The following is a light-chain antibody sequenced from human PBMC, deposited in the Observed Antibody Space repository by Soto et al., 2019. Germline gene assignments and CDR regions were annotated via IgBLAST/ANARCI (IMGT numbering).Light chain of an antibody. CDR3: QQYGCSPIT. Sequence: PGEKATLSCRPSQSVSSSHLAWYQHKPGQAPRLLIYAASSRATGSPDRFSGGGSGTDFTLTISRLEPEDFAVYYCQQYGCSPITFGQGTRLEIK. V-gene: IGKV3-20*01. CDR2: AAS. J-gene: IGKJ5*01. CDR1: QSVSSSH.